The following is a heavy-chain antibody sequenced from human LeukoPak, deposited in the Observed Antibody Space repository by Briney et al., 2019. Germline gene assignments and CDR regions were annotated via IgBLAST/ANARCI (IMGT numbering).Heavy chain of an antibody. V-gene: IGHV3-74*01. Sequence: PGGSLRLYCAASGFTFSTTWVHWVRQAPGQGLVWVSRIDGDARTIDYADSVKGRFIISRDNAKNTLYLQMNSLRPEDTAVYYCATAGAFYFQNWGQGTLVTVSS. CDR2: IDGDARTI. CDR3: ATAGAFYFQN. J-gene: IGHJ4*02. D-gene: IGHD1-1*01. CDR1: GFTFSTTW.